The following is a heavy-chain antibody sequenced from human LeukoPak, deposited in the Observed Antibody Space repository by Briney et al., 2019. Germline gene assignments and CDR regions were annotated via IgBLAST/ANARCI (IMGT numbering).Heavy chain of an antibody. D-gene: IGHD6-19*01. CDR3: ARGQLRVAGTNWFDP. CDR1: GITFSSYD. J-gene: IGHJ5*02. CDR2: IGAAGDT. V-gene: IGHV3-13*01. Sequence: GGSLRLSCAASGITFSSYDMHWVRQATGKGLEWVSGIGAAGDTYYPGSVKGRFTISRDNAKNTLYLQMNSLRAEDTAVYYCARGQLRVAGTNWFDPWGQGTLVTVSS.